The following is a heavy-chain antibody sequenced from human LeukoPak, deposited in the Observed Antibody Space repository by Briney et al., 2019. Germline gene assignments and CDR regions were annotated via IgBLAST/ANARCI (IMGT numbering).Heavy chain of an antibody. CDR3: VKITSVTGGDC. CDR1: GFTFSAYA. D-gene: IGHD1-1*01. Sequence: GGSLRLSCSASGFTFSAYAMYWVRQAPGKGLEYVSGISSNGGSSFYADSVKGRFTIPRDNSKNTLYLQMSSLRAEDTAVYYCVKITSVTGGDCWGQGTRLTVSS. CDR2: ISSNGGSS. J-gene: IGHJ4*02. V-gene: IGHV3-64D*09.